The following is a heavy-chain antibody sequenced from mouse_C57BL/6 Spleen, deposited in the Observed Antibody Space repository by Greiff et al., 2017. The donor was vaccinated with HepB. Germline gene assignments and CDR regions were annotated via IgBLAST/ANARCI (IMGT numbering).Heavy chain of an antibody. J-gene: IGHJ1*03. CDR1: GYTFTSYW. CDR2: IDPSDSYT. CDR3: AGYGSSYRYFDV. Sequence: QVQLQQPGAELVMPGASVKLSCKASGYTFTSYWMHWVKQRPGQGLEWIGEIDPSDSYTNYNQKFKGKSTLTVDKSSSTAYMQLSSLTSEDSAVYYCAGYGSSYRYFDVWGTGTTVTVSS. V-gene: IGHV1-69*01. D-gene: IGHD1-1*01.